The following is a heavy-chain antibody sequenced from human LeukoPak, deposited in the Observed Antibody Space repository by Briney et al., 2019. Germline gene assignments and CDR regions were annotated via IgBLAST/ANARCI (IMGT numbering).Heavy chain of an antibody. Sequence: GESLKISCKGSRYSFTNYWIDWVRQMPGEGLEWMGTIYPGDSNTTYSPSFQGQVTISADKSISTAYLQWSGLKASDTAIYYCAKRPGRHAPWVSWGQGTLVTVSS. CDR1: RYSFTNYW. CDR2: IYPGDSNT. V-gene: IGHV5-51*01. J-gene: IGHJ5*02. D-gene: IGHD1-1*01. CDR3: AKRPGRHAPWVS.